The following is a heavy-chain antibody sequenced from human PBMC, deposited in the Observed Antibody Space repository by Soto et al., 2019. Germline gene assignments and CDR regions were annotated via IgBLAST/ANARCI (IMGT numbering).Heavy chain of an antibody. V-gene: IGHV1-18*04. J-gene: IGHJ4*02. D-gene: IGHD2-2*01. CDR3: ARPHPDQAQLDF. CDR2: VSTYNGNT. Sequence: RASVKVSCKASGYTFSDYAVSWVRQAPGQGLEWMGWVSTYNGNTIYAQHLRDRVTMTRDTSSNTAYMELGSLRSDDTAVYYCARPHPDQAQLDFWGQGTVVTVAS. CDR1: GYTFSDYA.